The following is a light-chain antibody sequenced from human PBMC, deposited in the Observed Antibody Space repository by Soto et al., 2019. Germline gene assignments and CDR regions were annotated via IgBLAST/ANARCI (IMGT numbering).Light chain of an antibody. CDR2: EVS. CDR1: SSDVGGYNY. V-gene: IGLV2-14*01. J-gene: IGLJ1*01. CDR3: SSYTSSSTYV. Sequence: QSGLTPPRAAYGSTGQSVTISCTRTSSDVGGYNYVSWYQQHPGKAPKLMIYEVSNRPSGVSNRFSGSKSGNTASLTISGLQAEDEADYYCSSYTSSSTYVFGTGTMV.